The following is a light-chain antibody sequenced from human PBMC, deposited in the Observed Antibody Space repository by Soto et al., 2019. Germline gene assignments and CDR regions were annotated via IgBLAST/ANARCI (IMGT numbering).Light chain of an antibody. CDR2: GVG. CDR1: SSDVGGYNS. CDR3: SSYTSSMTNV. Sequence: QSALTQPASVSGSPGQSITISCTGTSSDVGGYNSVSWYQHHPGKAPKLILYGVGDRPSGVSYSFSGSKSGNTASLTISGLQAADEADYFCSSYTSSMTNVFGSGTKVTVL. J-gene: IGLJ1*01. V-gene: IGLV2-14*03.